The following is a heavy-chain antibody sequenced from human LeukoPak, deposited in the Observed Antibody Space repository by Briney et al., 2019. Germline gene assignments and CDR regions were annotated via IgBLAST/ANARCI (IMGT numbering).Heavy chain of an antibody. CDR3: ARAIIGDWFDP. CDR2: IYYSGST. J-gene: IGHJ5*02. D-gene: IGHD3-10*01. V-gene: IGHV4-59*01. Sequence: PSETLSLTCTVSGGSISSYYWSWIRQPPGKGLEWIGYIYYSGSTNYNPSLKSRVTISVDTSKNQFSLKLSSVTAADTAVYYCARAIIGDWFDPWGQGTLVTVSS. CDR1: GGSISSYY.